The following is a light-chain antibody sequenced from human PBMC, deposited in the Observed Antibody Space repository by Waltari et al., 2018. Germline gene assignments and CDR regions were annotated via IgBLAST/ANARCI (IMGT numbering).Light chain of an antibody. J-gene: IGKJ2*01. Sequence: EIVLTQSPGTLSVSPGERATLSCRASYSIDSNLAWYQQKPGQAPRILIPGASNRVMGTPARFSGSGSGREFTLTISSVQSEDIAVYYCQQWNSWPSFGQGTRLQIK. V-gene: IGKV3-15*01. CDR2: GAS. CDR1: YSIDSN. CDR3: QQWNSWPS.